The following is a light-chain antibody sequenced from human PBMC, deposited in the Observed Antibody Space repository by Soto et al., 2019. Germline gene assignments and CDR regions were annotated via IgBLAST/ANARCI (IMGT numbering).Light chain of an antibody. CDR2: DAS. J-gene: IGKJ1*01. CDR1: RSIIYW. Sequence: DIQMNQSPSTLTASGGARVTITCRASRSIIYWLSWYQQKPGKAPELLIFDASSLKSGVPSRFSGSGSGTEFTLTISRLQPDDVATYYCLQYSSHSWTFGQGTKVDI. CDR3: LQYSSHSWT. V-gene: IGKV1-5*01.